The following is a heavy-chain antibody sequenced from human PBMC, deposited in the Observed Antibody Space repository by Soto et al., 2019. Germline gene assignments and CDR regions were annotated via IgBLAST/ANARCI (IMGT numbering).Heavy chain of an antibody. CDR1: GFFFSSYG. Sequence: EVQLLESGGGLVQAGGSLRLSCAASGFFFSSYGMNWVLQAPGKGLEWVSGISDSGGSTYYADSVKGRFTVSRDNSKDTLYLQVSSLIAESTAVYYFANSGAIPLYYMDVWGKVTTVTVYS. CDR3: ANSGAIPLYYMDV. CDR2: ISDSGGST. J-gene: IGHJ6*03. D-gene: IGHD3-10*01. V-gene: IGHV3-23*01.